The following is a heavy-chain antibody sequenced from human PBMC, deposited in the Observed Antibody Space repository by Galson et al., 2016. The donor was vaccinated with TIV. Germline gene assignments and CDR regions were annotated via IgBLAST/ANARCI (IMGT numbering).Heavy chain of an antibody. V-gene: IGHV4-38-2*01. CDR1: GYSIKSGYF. D-gene: IGHD2-21*01. Sequence: ETLSLTCAVSGYSIKSGYFWGWIRQPPGKGLQWIGSIYESGTTYSNPSLKSRLTMSVDSSKNQFSLTLRSVTAADSAVYYCASDCTSSTCRIYYYGMDVWGPGTTVIVSS. CDR2: IYESGTT. CDR3: ASDCTSSTCRIYYYGMDV. J-gene: IGHJ6*02.